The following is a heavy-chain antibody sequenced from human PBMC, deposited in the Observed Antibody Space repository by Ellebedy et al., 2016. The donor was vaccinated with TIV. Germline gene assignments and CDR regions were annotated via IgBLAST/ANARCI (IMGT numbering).Heavy chain of an antibody. CDR2: IYYSGST. J-gene: IGHJ4*02. V-gene: IGHV4-31*11. CDR3: ARGDYYDSSGYYCEYFDY. D-gene: IGHD3-22*01. Sequence: SETLSLTXAVYGGSFSGYYWSWIRQHPGKGLEWIGYIYYSGSTYYNPSLKSRVTISVDTSKNQFSLKLSSVTAADTAVYYCARGDYYDSSGYYCEYFDYWGQGTLVTVSS. CDR1: GGSFSGYY.